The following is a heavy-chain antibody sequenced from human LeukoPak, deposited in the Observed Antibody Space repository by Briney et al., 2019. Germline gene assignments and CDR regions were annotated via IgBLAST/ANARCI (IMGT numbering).Heavy chain of an antibody. V-gene: IGHV3-7*04. J-gene: IGHJ4*02. CDR1: GFTFSSYW. CDR2: IKQDGSEK. Sequence: PGGSLRLSCAASGFTFSSYWMSWVRQAPGKGLEWVANIKQDGSEKYYVDSVKGRFTISRDNAKNSLYLQMNSLRAEDTAVYYCGRVAGYRLTSFDNWGQGTLVTVSS. CDR3: GRVAGYRLTSFDN. D-gene: IGHD4/OR15-4a*01.